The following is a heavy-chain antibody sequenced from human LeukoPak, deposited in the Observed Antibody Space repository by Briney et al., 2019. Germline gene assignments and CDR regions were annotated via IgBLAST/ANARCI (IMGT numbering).Heavy chain of an antibody. Sequence: GGSLRLSCAASRFTFSNYPMNWVRQAPGKGLEWVAVISSDGGEKYYSDSVQGRFTISRDNSKNTLYLQMNSLRVEDTALYYCARNEAGWGQGTMVTASS. V-gene: IGHV3-30*04. J-gene: IGHJ3*01. CDR3: ARNEAG. CDR2: ISSDGGEK. CDR1: RFTFSNYP.